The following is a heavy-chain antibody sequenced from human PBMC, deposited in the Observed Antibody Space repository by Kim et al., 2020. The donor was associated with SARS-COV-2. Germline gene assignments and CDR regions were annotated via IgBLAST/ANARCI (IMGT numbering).Heavy chain of an antibody. CDR1: GFTFSSYA. J-gene: IGHJ6*02. D-gene: IGHD3-10*01. CDR3: AKWGTMVRVTYGMDV. V-gene: IGHV3-33*06. Sequence: GGSLRLSCAASGFTFSSYAMHWVRQAPGKGLEWVAVIWYDGSNKYYADSVKGRFTISRDNSKNTLYLQMNSLRAEDTAVYYCAKWGTMVRVTYGMDVWGQGTTVTVSS. CDR2: IWYDGSNK.